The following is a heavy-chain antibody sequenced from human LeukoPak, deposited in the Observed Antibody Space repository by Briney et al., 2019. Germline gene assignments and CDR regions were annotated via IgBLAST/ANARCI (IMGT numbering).Heavy chain of an antibody. CDR3: ASVGGSSDFDY. Sequence: KPSETLSLTCTVSGGSISSHYWSWIRQPPGKGLEWIGYIYYSGSTNYNPSLKSRVTISVDTSKNRFSLKLSSVTAADTAVYYCASVGGSSDFDYWGQGTLVIVSS. V-gene: IGHV4-59*11. J-gene: IGHJ4*02. CDR2: IYYSGST. CDR1: GGSISSHY. D-gene: IGHD6-6*01.